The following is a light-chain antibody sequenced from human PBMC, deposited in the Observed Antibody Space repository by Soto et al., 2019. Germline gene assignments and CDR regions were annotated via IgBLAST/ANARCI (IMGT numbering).Light chain of an antibody. CDR1: SFDVGGYNY. CDR3: SSYTAYSRVV. V-gene: IGLV2-14*03. CDR2: DAT. J-gene: IGLJ2*01. Sequence: QSALTQPASVSGSPGQSITIYCTGTSFDVGGYNYISWYQQHPGKAPKTLIYDATNRPSGISNRFSGSKSGNTASLTISDLQTEDEADYYCSSYTAYSRVVFGGGTKLTVL.